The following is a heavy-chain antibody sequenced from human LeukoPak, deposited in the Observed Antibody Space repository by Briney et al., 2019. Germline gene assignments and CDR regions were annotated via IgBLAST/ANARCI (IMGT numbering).Heavy chain of an antibody. CDR3: AHSFALVPAALQPFDH. Sequence: SGPTLVNPTQTLTLTCTFSGFSLTTSAVGVGWIRQPPGKALEWLAFIDWNDDKRYSPSLKSRLTITKDTSKNQVVLTMTNMDPVDTATYYCAHSFALVPAALQPFDHWGQGTLVTVSS. D-gene: IGHD2-2*01. V-gene: IGHV2-5*01. CDR2: IDWNDDK. J-gene: IGHJ4*02. CDR1: GFSLTTSAVG.